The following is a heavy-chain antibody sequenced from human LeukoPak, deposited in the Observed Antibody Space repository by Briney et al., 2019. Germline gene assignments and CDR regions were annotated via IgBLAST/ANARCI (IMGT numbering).Heavy chain of an antibody. V-gene: IGHV1-2*02. CDR2: INPNSGGT. J-gene: IGHJ4*02. Sequence: ASVKVSCKASGYTFTGYYMHWVRQAPGQGLEWMGWINPNSGGTNYAQKFQGRVTMTRDTSISTAYMELSRLRSDDTAVYYCARDRSKKTYYYDSSGYYYSFDYWGQGTLVTVSS. D-gene: IGHD3-22*01. CDR1: GYTFTGYY. CDR3: ARDRSKKTYYYDSSGYYYSFDY.